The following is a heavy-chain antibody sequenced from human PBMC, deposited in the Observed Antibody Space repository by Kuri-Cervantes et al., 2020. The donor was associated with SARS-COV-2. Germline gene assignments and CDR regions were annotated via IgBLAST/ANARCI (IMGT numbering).Heavy chain of an antibody. D-gene: IGHD6-19*01. CDR3: AKEGIAVAYNWFDP. Sequence: GESLKISCAASGFIFSNYGMHWVRQAPGKGLEWVAVISYDGSNKYYADSVKGRFTISRDNSKNTLYLQMNSLRAEDTAVYYCAKEGIAVAYNWFDPWGQGTLVTVSS. CDR1: GFIFSNYG. CDR2: ISYDGSNK. J-gene: IGHJ5*02. V-gene: IGHV3-30*12.